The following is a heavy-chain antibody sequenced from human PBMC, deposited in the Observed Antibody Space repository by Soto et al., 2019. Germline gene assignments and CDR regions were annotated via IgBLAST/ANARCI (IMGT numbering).Heavy chain of an antibody. CDR2: INPNSGGT. CDR3: ASGSGSEFYDAFDI. V-gene: IGHV1-2*02. Sequence: ASVKVSCKASGYTFTGYYMHWVRQAPGQGLEWMGWINPNSGGTSYAQKFQGRVTMTRDTSTSTVYMELSSLRSEDTAVYYCASGSGSEFYDAFDIWGQGTMVTVSS. CDR1: GYTFTGYY. D-gene: IGHD3-10*01. J-gene: IGHJ3*02.